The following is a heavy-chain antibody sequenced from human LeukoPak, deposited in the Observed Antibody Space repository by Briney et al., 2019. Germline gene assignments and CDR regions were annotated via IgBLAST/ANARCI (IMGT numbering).Heavy chain of an antibody. J-gene: IGHJ4*02. Sequence: AGGSLRLSCAASGFSFNNYYMGWIRQAPGKGLEWVSYISASGSTIFYADSVKGRFTISRDNAKNSLYLQMNSLRAEDTALYYCARAVAGIPSDYWGQGTLVTVSS. CDR3: ARAVAGIPSDY. CDR2: ISASGSTI. D-gene: IGHD6-19*01. V-gene: IGHV3-11*01. CDR1: GFSFNNYY.